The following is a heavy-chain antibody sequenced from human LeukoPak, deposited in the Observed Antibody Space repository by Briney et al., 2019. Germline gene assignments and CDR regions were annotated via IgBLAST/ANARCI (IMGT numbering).Heavy chain of an antibody. CDR2: ISYDGTNK. V-gene: IGHV3-30*18. J-gene: IGHJ4*02. CDR3: SKDLNYDFWSGLGN. Sequence: GRSLRLSCAVCGFTFSSYRMHWVRQAPGKGLEWMAVISYDGTNKYYADSVKGRFTISRDNSKNTLYLQMNSLRAEDTAVYYCSKDLNYDFWSGLGNWGQGTLVTVSS. D-gene: IGHD3-3*01. CDR1: GFTFSSYR.